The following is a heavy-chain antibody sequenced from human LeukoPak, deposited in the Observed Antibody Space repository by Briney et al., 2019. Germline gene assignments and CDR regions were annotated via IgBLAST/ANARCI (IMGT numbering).Heavy chain of an antibody. CDR2: IYHSGST. D-gene: IGHD3-10*01. J-gene: IGHJ4*02. CDR1: GYSISSGYY. Sequence: SETLSLTCTVSGYSISSGYYWGWIRQPPGKGLEWIGSIYHSGSTYYNPSLKSRVTISVDTSKNQFSLKLSSVTAADTAVYYCARGFYYGLKYYFDYWGQGTLVTVSS. V-gene: IGHV4-38-2*02. CDR3: ARGFYYGLKYYFDY.